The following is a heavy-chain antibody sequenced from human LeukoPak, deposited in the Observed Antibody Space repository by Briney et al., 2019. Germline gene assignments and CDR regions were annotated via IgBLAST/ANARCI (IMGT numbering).Heavy chain of an antibody. V-gene: IGHV3-30*02. CDR2: IRYDGSNK. CDR3: ARPRPAARNPLDI. D-gene: IGHD2-2*01. Sequence: GGSLRLSCAASGFTFSSYGMHWVRQAPGKGLEWVAFIRYDGSNKYYADSVKGRFTISRDNSKNTLYLQMNSLRAEDTAVYYCARPRPAARNPLDIWGQGTMVTVAS. CDR1: GFTFSSYG. J-gene: IGHJ3*02.